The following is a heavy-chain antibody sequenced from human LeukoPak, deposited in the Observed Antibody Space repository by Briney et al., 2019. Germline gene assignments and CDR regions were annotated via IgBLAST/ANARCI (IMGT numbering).Heavy chain of an antibody. CDR1: GFTFSSYG. CDR3: ARDTTPFLEWLGTPDY. CDR2: IWYDGSNK. V-gene: IGHV3-33*01. J-gene: IGHJ4*02. Sequence: GRSLRLSCAASGFTFSSYGMHWVRQAPGKGLEWVAVIWYDGSNKYYADSVKGRFTISRDNSKNTLYLQMNSLRAEDTAVYYCARDTTPFLEWLGTPDYWGQGTLVTVSS. D-gene: IGHD3-3*02.